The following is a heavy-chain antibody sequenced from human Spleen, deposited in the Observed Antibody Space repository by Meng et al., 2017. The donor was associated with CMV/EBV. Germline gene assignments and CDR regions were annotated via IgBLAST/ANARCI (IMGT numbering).Heavy chain of an antibody. CDR2: ISKSSSPI. V-gene: IGHV3-48*04. CDR1: GFTFSSYS. CDR3: ARLNYYGIDV. Sequence: GESLKISCAASGFTFSSYSMNWVRQAPGKGLEWVSYISKSSSPIYYADSVKGRFTISRDNAKNSLYLQMNSLRAEDTAVYYCARLNYYGIDVWGQGTTVTVSS. J-gene: IGHJ6*02. D-gene: IGHD3-16*01.